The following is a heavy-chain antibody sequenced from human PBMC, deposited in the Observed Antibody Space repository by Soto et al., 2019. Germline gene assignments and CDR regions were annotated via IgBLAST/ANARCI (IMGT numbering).Heavy chain of an antibody. J-gene: IGHJ5*02. Sequence: QLQLQESGPGLVKPSETLSLTCTVSGGSISSSSYYWGWIRQPPGKGLEWIGSIYYSGSTYYNPSLKSRVTIPVDTSKNQFSLKLSSVTAADTAVYYCASSMGEGDWFDPWGQGTLVTVSS. CDR1: GGSISSSSYY. CDR3: ASSMGEGDWFDP. V-gene: IGHV4-39*01. D-gene: IGHD3-16*01. CDR2: IYYSGST.